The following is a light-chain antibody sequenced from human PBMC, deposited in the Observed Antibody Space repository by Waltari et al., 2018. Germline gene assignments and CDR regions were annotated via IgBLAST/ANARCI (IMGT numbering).Light chain of an antibody. J-gene: IGKJ5*01. CDR3: QQYGGSPLIT. Sequence: EIVLTQSPGTLSLYPGERATLSCRASQSVSSSYVAWYQQKPGQAPRLLIYGASSRATGIPDRFSGSGSGTDFTLTISRLEPEDFAVYYCQQYGGSPLITFGQGTRLEIK. CDR1: QSVSSSY. CDR2: GAS. V-gene: IGKV3-20*01.